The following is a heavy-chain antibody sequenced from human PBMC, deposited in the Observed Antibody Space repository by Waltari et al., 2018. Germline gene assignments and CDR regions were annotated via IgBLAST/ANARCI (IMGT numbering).Heavy chain of an antibody. Sequence: QVQLQESGRGLVKPSETLSLTCSLSGLSVTAYYWSWIRQSPGKGLEWIGNIYYSGSSNYNPSLKSRVTMSVDTSKHQFSLMLKSMTAADTAVYYCARVNFWSNNYNFAMDVWGQGTTVTVSS. J-gene: IGHJ6*02. CDR1: GLSVTAYY. V-gene: IGHV4-59*02. D-gene: IGHD3-3*01. CDR2: IYYSGSS. CDR3: ARVNFWSNNYNFAMDV.